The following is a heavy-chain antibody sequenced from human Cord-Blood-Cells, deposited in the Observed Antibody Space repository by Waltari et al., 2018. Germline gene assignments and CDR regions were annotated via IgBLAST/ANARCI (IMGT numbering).Heavy chain of an antibody. CDR1: GGSFSGYY. J-gene: IGHJ3*02. V-gene: IGHV4-34*01. CDR3: ARGRDYGEGAFDI. Sequence: QVQLQQWGAGLLKPSETLSLTCAVYGGSFSGYYWSWIRQPPGKGLEWIREINDSGSTNSSPSLKSRVTISVDTSKNQFSLKLSSVTAADTAVYYCARGRDYGEGAFDIWGQGTMVTDSS. D-gene: IGHD4-17*01. CDR2: INDSGST.